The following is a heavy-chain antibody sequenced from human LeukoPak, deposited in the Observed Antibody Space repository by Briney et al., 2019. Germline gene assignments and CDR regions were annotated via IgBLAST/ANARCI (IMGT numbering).Heavy chain of an antibody. Sequence: PSETLSLTCTVSGGSISSYYWSWIRQPPGKGLEWIGEIDHSGSTNYNPSLKSRVTISVDTSKNQFSLKLSSVTAADTAVYYCARGLRIGNYYDSSGYQEDPNLYRYWGQGTLVTVSS. CDR2: IDHSGST. CDR3: ARGLRIGNYYDSSGYQEDPNLYRY. D-gene: IGHD3-22*01. J-gene: IGHJ4*02. CDR1: GGSISSYY. V-gene: IGHV4-34*01.